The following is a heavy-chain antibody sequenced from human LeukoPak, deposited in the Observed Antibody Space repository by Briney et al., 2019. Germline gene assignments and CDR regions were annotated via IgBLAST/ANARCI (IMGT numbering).Heavy chain of an antibody. V-gene: IGHV4-59*08. CDR3: ARHLFMGEVDY. J-gene: IGHJ4*02. CDR1: GGSISTYY. D-gene: IGHD3-16*01. Sequence: SETLSLTCTVSGGSISTYYWSWIRQPPGKGPEWIGYITNSGTTKCNPSLKSRVTISVDTSKDQFSLRLDSVTAADTAVYYCARHLFMGEVDYWGQGTLVTVSS. CDR2: ITNSGTT.